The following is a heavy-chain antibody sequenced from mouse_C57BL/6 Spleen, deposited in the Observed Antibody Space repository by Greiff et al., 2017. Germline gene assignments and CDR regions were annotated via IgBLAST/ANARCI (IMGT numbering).Heavy chain of an antibody. Sequence: QVQLQQPGAELVRPRSSVKLSCKASGYTFTSYWMHWVKQRPIQGLEWIGNIDPSDSETHYNQKFKDKATLTVDKSSSTAYMQLSSLTSEDSAVYYCARRAGPYFGCWGQGTTLTVSS. CDR1: GYTFTSYW. V-gene: IGHV1-52*01. D-gene: IGHD3-3*01. J-gene: IGHJ2*01. CDR2: IDPSDSET. CDR3: ARRAGPYFGC.